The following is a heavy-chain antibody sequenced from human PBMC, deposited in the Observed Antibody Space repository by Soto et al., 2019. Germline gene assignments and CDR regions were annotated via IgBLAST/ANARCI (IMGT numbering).Heavy chain of an antibody. J-gene: IGHJ6*02. D-gene: IGHD6-13*01. V-gene: IGHV3-21*01. CDR3: ARGKYSSSWYYYYYGMDV. Sequence: VQLVESGGGLVKPGGSLRLSCAASGFTFSSYSMNWVRQAPGKGLEWVSSISSSSSYIYYADSVKGRFTIARDNAKNSLYMQMNSLRAEDTAVYYCARGKYSSSWYYYYYGMDVWGQGTTVTVSS. CDR1: GFTFSSYS. CDR2: ISSSSSYI.